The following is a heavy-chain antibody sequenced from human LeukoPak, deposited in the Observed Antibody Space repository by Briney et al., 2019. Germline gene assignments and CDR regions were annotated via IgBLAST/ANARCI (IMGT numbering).Heavy chain of an antibody. CDR3: ARDGMGATPPNDAFDI. CDR1: GYTFTSYY. Sequence: ASVKVSCKASGYTFTSYYMHWVRQAPGQGLEWMGIINPSGCSTSYAQKFQGRVTMTRDMSTSTVYMELSSLRSEDPAVYYCARDGMGATPPNDAFDIWGQGTMVTVSS. D-gene: IGHD1-26*01. CDR2: INPSGCST. V-gene: IGHV1-46*01. J-gene: IGHJ3*02.